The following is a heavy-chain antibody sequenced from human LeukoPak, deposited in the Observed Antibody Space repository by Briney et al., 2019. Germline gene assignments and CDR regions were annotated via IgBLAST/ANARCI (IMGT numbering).Heavy chain of an antibody. J-gene: IGHJ3*02. Sequence: PGGSLRLSCTASGFTFGDYAMSWVRQAPGKGLEWVSVIYSGGSTYYADSVKGRFTISRDNSKNTLYLQMNSLRAEDTAVYYCASIVVTDAFDIWGQGTMVTVSS. CDR1: GFTFGDYA. CDR3: ASIVVTDAFDI. CDR2: IYSGGST. D-gene: IGHD5-12*01. V-gene: IGHV3-53*01.